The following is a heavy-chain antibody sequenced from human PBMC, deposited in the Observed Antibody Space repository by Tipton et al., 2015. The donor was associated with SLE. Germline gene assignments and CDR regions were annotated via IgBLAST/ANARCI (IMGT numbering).Heavy chain of an antibody. CDR3: ARGEYSSGWTELRCLVP. V-gene: IGHV4-59*01. Sequence: TLSLTCTVSGGSISSYYWSWIRQPPGKGLEWIGYIYYSGSTNYNPPLKSRVTISVDTSKNQFSLKLSSVTAADTAVYYCARGEYSSGWTELRCLVPWGQGTVGTVAS. D-gene: IGHD6-19*01. CDR2: IYYSGST. J-gene: IGHJ5*02. CDR1: GGSISSYY.